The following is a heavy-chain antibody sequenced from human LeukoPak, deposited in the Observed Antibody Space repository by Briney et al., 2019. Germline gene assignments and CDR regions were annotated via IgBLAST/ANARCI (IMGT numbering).Heavy chain of an antibody. J-gene: IGHJ4*02. CDR3: AKEDDYVWGSYLTSFDY. Sequence: GGSLRLSCAASGFTFSSYAMSWVRQAPGKGLEWVSAISGSGGSTYYADSVKGRFTISRDSSKNTLYLQMNSLRAEDTAVYYCAKEDDYVWGSYLTSFDYWGQGTLVTVSS. CDR1: GFTFSSYA. D-gene: IGHD3-16*02. V-gene: IGHV3-23*01. CDR2: ISGSGGST.